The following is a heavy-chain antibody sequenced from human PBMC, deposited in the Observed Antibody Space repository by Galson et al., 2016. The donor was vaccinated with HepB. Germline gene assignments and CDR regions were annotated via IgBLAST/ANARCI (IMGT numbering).Heavy chain of an antibody. CDR2: TGTGTRYK. D-gene: IGHD2-21*02. CDR1: GFTLRTYS. Sequence: SLRLSCAASGFTLRTYSLTWVRQAPGKGLEWVSSTGTGTRYKYYADSVTGRFTISRDDPGNSLYLQMDSLRPEDTAVYFCAKSAEGLLRYSGLDVWGQGTTVTVSS. J-gene: IGHJ6*02. V-gene: IGHV3-21*01. CDR3: AKSAEGLLRYSGLDV.